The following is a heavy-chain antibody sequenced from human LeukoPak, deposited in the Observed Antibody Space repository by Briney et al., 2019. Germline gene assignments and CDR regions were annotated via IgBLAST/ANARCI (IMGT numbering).Heavy chain of an antibody. CDR1: GFTFSGYW. CDR2: INKDASIT. CDR3: ARAASAYSSDYYFDY. V-gene: IGHV3-74*01. J-gene: IGHJ4*02. D-gene: IGHD5-18*01. Sequence: GGSLRLSCEASGFTFSGYWMHWIRQAPGKGLVWVSSINKDASITRYADSVKGRFTISRDNAGNTLYVEMKSLRAEDTAVYYCARAASAYSSDYYFDYWGQGTLVTVPS.